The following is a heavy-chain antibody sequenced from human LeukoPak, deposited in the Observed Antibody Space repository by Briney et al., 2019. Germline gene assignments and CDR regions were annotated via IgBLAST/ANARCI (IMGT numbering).Heavy chain of an antibody. CDR3: ARGFRNYDS. V-gene: IGHV4-34*01. J-gene: IGHJ4*02. CDR1: GGSFSGYY. CDR2: INHSGST. Sequence: PSETLSLTCAVYGGSFSGYYWSWIRQPPGKGLEWIGEINHSGSTNYNPSLKSRVTISVDTSKNQFSLKLSSVTAADTAVYYCARGFRNYDSGGREPLVPVPS.